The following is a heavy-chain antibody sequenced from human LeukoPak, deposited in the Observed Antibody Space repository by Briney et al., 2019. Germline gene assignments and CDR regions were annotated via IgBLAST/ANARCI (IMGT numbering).Heavy chain of an antibody. CDR3: ARASRECTGSSCYHWLDP. V-gene: IGHV4-61*02. CDR2: IYTSGST. J-gene: IGHJ5*02. D-gene: IGHD2-15*01. CDR1: GGSISSGSFY. Sequence: PSENLSLTCTVSGGSISSGSFYWNWIRQPAGRGLEWIGRIYTSGSTHYNPSLKSRVTISVDTSKNQFSLKLSSVTAADTAVYYCARASRECTGSSCYHWLDPWGQGTLVTVSS.